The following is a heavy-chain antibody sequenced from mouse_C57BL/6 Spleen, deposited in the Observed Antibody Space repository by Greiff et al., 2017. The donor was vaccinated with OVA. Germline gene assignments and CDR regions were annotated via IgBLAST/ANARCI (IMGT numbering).Heavy chain of an antibody. CDR1: GYTFTSYW. J-gene: IGHJ2*01. V-gene: IGHV1-59*01. CDR3: ARGGTGGTDYFDY. D-gene: IGHD2-14*01. Sequence: QVQLQQPGAELVRPGTSVKLSCKASGYTFTSYWMHWVKQRPGQGLEWIGVIDPSDSYTNYNQKFKGKATLTVDTSSSTAYMQLSSLTSEDSAVYYCARGGTGGTDYFDYWGQGTTLTVSS. CDR2: IDPSDSYT.